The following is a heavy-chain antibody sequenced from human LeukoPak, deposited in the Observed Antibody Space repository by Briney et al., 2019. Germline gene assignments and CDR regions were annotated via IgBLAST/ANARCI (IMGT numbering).Heavy chain of an antibody. CDR2: ISSNGGST. D-gene: IGHD6-13*01. V-gene: IGHV3-64D*06. J-gene: IGHJ4*02. CDR3: VKDKPEWKKAAASFDY. CDR1: GFTFSSYA. Sequence: GGSLRLSCSASGFTFSSYAMHWVRQAPGKGLEYVSAISSNGGSTYYADSVKGRFTISRDNSKNTLYLRMSSLRAEDTAVYYCVKDKPEWKKAAASFDYWGQGTLVTVSS.